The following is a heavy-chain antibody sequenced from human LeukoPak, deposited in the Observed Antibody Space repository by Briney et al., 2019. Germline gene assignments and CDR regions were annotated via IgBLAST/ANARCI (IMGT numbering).Heavy chain of an antibody. Sequence: NPSETLSLTCAVYGGSFSGYYWSWIRQPPGKGLEWIGSFYYSGSTYYNPSLKSRVTISVDTSKNQFSLKLSSVTAADTAVYYCARLPGYSSSPNRGQGTLVTVSS. D-gene: IGHD6-13*01. V-gene: IGHV4-34*01. CDR1: GGSFSGYY. J-gene: IGHJ4*02. CDR3: ARLPGYSSSPN. CDR2: FYYSGST.